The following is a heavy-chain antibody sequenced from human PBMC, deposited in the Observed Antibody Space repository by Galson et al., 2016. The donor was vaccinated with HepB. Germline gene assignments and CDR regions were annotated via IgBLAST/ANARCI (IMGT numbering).Heavy chain of an antibody. J-gene: IGHJ6*02. Sequence: SLRLSCAASGFTVSRNYMTWVHQSPGKGLEWVAVIYSGGSSYYADSVKGRFTISRDTSKNTLSLQMKSLRVEDTAIYYCARDQDQFFGLDVWGQGTTVTVSS. CDR1: GFTVSRNY. CDR2: IYSGGSS. V-gene: IGHV3-53*01. CDR3: ARDQDQFFGLDV. D-gene: IGHD2-15*01.